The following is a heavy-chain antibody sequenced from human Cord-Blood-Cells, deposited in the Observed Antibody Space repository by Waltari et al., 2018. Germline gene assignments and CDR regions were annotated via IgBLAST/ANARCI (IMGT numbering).Heavy chain of an antibody. J-gene: IGHJ5*02. CDR1: GGSFSGYY. V-gene: IGHV4-34*01. Sequence: QVQLQQWGAGLLKPSETLSLTCAVHGGSFSGYYWSWIRQPPGKGLEWIGEINHSGSTNYNPSLKSRVTISVDTSKNQFSLKLSSVTAADTAVYYCATRDDNWNWFDPWGQGTLVTVSS. CDR3: ATRDDNWNWFDP. D-gene: IGHD1-20*01. CDR2: INHSGST.